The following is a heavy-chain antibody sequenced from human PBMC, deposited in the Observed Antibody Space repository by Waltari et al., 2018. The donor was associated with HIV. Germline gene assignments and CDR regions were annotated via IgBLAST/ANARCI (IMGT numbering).Heavy chain of an antibody. D-gene: IGHD3-22*01. J-gene: IGHJ4*02. V-gene: IGHV4-59*08. Sequence: QVQLQESGPGLVKPSETLSLTCTVSGGSITSHYWSWVRQPPGKGLEWIGYIYYSGSTNYNPPLKSRVTISVDTSKNQFSLKLTSVTAADTAVYYCARFASEIFDSSGYSFDYWGQGALVTVPS. CDR3: ARFASEIFDSSGYSFDY. CDR2: IYYSGST. CDR1: GGSITSHY.